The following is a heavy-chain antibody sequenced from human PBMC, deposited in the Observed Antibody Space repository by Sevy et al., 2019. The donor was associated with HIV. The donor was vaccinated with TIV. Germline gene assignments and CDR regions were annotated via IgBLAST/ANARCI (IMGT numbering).Heavy chain of an antibody. Sequence: RLSCAASGFTFRSFSMHWVRQAPGKWLEWVTTVSYDGSNTYYADSVKGRFAVFRDNSRNLLNLQMNNLRPEDTAVYYCALERLSSDVAEYFQNWGQGTPVTVSS. J-gene: IGHJ1*01. V-gene: IGHV3-30*09. D-gene: IGHD1-1*01. CDR1: GFTFRSFS. CDR3: ALERLSSDVAEYFQN. CDR2: VSYDGSNT.